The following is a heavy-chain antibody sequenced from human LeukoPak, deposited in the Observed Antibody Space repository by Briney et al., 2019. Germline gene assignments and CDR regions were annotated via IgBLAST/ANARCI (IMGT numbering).Heavy chain of an antibody. CDR1: GFTFDDYG. J-gene: IGHJ4*02. CDR3: ARGSNDWYGEHQYYFDY. V-gene: IGHV3-20*04. CDR2: INWNGGST. Sequence: PGGSLRLSRAASGFTFDDYGMSWVRQAPGKGLEWVSGINWNGGSTGYADSVKGRFTISRDNAKNSLYLQMNSLRAEDTALYYCARGSNDWYGEHQYYFDYWGQGTLVTVSS. D-gene: IGHD3-10*01.